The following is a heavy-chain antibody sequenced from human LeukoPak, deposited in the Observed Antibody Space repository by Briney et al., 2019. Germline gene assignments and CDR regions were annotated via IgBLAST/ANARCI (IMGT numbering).Heavy chain of an antibody. J-gene: IGHJ6*02. CDR1: GFTFSSYA. V-gene: IGHV3-30-3*01. CDR2: ISYDGSNK. D-gene: IGHD6-13*01. Sequence: GGSLRLPCAASGFTFSSYAMHWVRQAPGKGLEWVAVISYDGSNKYYADSVKGRFTISRDNSKNTLYLQMNSLRAEDTAVYYCAREPLAAAGYYYGMDVWGQGTTVTVSS. CDR3: AREPLAAAGYYYGMDV.